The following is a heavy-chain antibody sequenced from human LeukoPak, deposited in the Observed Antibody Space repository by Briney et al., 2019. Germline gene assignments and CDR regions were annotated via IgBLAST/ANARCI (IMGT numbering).Heavy chain of an antibody. D-gene: IGHD3-22*01. J-gene: IGHJ6*03. V-gene: IGHV4-59*01. CDR3: ARGPRYDSSGYLHYYYYMDV. Sequence: SETLSLTCTVSGGSISSYYWSWIRQPPGKGLEWIGYIYYSGSTNYNPSLKGRVTISVDTSKSQFSLKLSSVTAADTAVYYCARGPRYDSSGYLHYYYYMDVWGKGTTVTVSS. CDR1: GGSISSYY. CDR2: IYYSGST.